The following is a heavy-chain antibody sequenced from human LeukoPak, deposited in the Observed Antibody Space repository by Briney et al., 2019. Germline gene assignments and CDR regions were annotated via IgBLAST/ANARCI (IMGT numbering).Heavy chain of an antibody. CDR2: INHSGST. V-gene: IGHV4-34*01. D-gene: IGHD3-22*01. CDR3: ARGAASNNHRPYYYDSSGYYRKGDAFDI. CDR1: GGSISSYY. Sequence: KPSETLSLTCTVSGGSISSYYWSWIRQPPGKGLEWIGEINHSGSTNYNPSLKSRVTISVDTSKNQFSLKLSSVTAADTAVYYCARGAASNNHRPYYYDSSGYYRKGDAFDIWGQGTMVTVSS. J-gene: IGHJ3*02.